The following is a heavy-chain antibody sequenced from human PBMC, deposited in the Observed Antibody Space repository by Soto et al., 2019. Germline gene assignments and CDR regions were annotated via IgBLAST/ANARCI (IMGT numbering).Heavy chain of an antibody. CDR2: ISGSGTTT. Sequence: EVQLLESGGGLVQPGGSLRLSCAASGFIFSSYALSWVRQAPGKGLEWVSAISGSGTTTYYADSVKGRFTFSRDNSKNMLYLQMNSLRAEDTAVYYCARDRLRLGELSLLGYFDYWGQGTLVTVSS. V-gene: IGHV3-23*01. J-gene: IGHJ4*02. CDR3: ARDRLRLGELSLLGYFDY. CDR1: GFIFSSYA. D-gene: IGHD3-16*02.